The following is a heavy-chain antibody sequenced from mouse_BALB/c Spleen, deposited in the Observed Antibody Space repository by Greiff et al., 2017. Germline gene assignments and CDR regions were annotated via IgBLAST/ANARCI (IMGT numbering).Heavy chain of an antibody. V-gene: IGHV14-4*02. CDR3: NTLLRPTWFAY. Sequence: EVKLMESGAELVRSGASVKLSCTASGFNIKDYYMHWVKQRPEQGLEWIGWIDPENGDTEYAPKFQGKATMTADTSSNTAYLQLSSLTSEDTAVYYCNTLLRPTWFAYWGQGTLVTVSA. D-gene: IGHD1-2*01. J-gene: IGHJ3*01. CDR1: GFNIKDYY. CDR2: IDPENGDT.